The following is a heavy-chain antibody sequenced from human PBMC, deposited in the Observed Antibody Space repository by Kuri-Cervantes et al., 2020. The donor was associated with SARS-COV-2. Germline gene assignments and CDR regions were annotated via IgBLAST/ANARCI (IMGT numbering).Heavy chain of an antibody. Sequence: AGSLRLSCDVSGYFSSAYYWGWIRQSPGKGLEWIGSWHHRGTTSYNTSLKGRVAISVDKSKNQFYLKLTSVTAADTAVYYCVRVSDQQQLRWLDPWGQGILVTVSS. CDR3: VRVSDQQQLRWLDP. D-gene: IGHD6-13*01. V-gene: IGHV4-38-2*01. J-gene: IGHJ5*02. CDR2: WHHRGTT. CDR1: GYFSSAYY.